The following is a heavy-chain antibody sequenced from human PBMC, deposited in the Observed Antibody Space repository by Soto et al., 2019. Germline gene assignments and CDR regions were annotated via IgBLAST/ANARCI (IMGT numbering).Heavy chain of an antibody. Sequence: GPTLVHPPQTLTLTCTFSGFSLSTSGMCVSWIRQPPGKALEWLAPIDWDDDKYYSTSLKTRLTISKDTSKNQVVLTMTNMDPVDTATYYCARSSNWNFGSSNWFDPWGQGTLVTVSS. CDR2: IDWDDDK. D-gene: IGHD1-7*01. CDR1: GFSLSTSGMC. J-gene: IGHJ5*02. CDR3: ARSSNWNFGSSNWFDP. V-gene: IGHV2-70*01.